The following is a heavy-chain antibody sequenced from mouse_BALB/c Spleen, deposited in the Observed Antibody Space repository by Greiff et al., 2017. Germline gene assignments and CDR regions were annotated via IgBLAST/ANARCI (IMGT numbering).Heavy chain of an antibody. Sequence: QVQLQQSGPELVKPGASVRISCKASGYTFTSYYIHWVKQRPGQGLEWIGWIYPGNVNTKYNEKFKGKATLTADKSSSTAYMQLSSLTSEDSAVYFCARRAGAYYFDYWGQGTTLTVSS. CDR3: ARRAGAYYFDY. D-gene: IGHD3-3*01. J-gene: IGHJ2*01. V-gene: IGHV1S56*01. CDR2: IYPGNVNT. CDR1: GYTFTSYY.